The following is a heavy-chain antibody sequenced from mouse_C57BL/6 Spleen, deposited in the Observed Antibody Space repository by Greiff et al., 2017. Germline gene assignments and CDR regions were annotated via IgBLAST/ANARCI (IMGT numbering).Heavy chain of an antibody. Sequence: VQLQQPGAELVRPGSSVKLSCKASGYTFTSDWMDWVKQRPGQGLEWIGNIYPSDSETHYNQKFKDKATLTVDKSSSTAYMQLSSLTSEDSAVYYCARGITTEFAYWGQGTLVTVSA. V-gene: IGHV1-61*01. D-gene: IGHD2-4*01. CDR1: GYTFTSDW. CDR2: IYPSDSET. J-gene: IGHJ3*01. CDR3: ARGITTEFAY.